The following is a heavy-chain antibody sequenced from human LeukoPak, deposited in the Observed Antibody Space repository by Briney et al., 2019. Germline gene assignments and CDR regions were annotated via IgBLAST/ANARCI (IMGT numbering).Heavy chain of an antibody. D-gene: IGHD6-6*01. CDR1: GFTFSNYG. CDR3: VREGSSAYYFDY. J-gene: IGHJ4*02. Sequence: GGSLRLSCAASGFTFSNYGMHWVRQAPGKGLEWVAVISYDGNNKYYADSVKGRFTISRDNSKNTLYLQMNSLRAEDTAVYYCVREGSSAYYFDYWGQGTLVTVSS. CDR2: ISYDGNNK. V-gene: IGHV3-30*03.